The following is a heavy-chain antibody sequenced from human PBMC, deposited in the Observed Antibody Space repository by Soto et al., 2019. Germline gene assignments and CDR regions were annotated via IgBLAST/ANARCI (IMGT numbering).Heavy chain of an antibody. Sequence: ASVKVSCRASGYTFSSHAIHWVRQAPGQRLEWMGWINAGNGDTNYSQKFQGRVAITTDTSASSAYLELSTLRSEDTAVYYCARDGARIAVFGVVYYFDYWGQGAVVTVSS. CDR1: GYTFSSHA. D-gene: IGHD3-3*01. V-gene: IGHV1-3*01. CDR2: INAGNGDT. CDR3: ARDGARIAVFGVVYYFDY. J-gene: IGHJ4*02.